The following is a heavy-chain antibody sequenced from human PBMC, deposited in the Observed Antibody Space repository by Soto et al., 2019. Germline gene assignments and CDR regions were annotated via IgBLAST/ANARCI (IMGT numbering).Heavy chain of an antibody. CDR1: GFTFSSYA. Sequence: EVQLLESGGGLVQPGGSLRLSCAASGFTFSSYAMSWVRQAPGKGLEWVSAIRGSGGSTYYADSVKGRFTISRDNSKKTLYLQMNSPRAEGTAVYYCAKGLHGGSGYYSRDVYYFDYWGQGTLVTVSS. D-gene: IGHD3-22*01. CDR2: IRGSGGST. J-gene: IGHJ4*02. V-gene: IGHV3-23*01. CDR3: AKGLHGGSGYYSRDVYYFDY.